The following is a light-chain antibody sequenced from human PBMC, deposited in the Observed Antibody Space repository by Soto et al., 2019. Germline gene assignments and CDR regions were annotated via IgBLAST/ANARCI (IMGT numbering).Light chain of an antibody. Sequence: QSVLTQPPSVSGAPGQRVTISCTGSSSNIGAGYDVHWYQQLPGTAPKLLIYGNSNRPSGVPDRFSGSKSGTSASLAITGLQAEDEADYYCQSYDSSLSGYDFGTGTKSPS. CDR3: QSYDSSLSGYD. CDR1: SSNIGAGYD. J-gene: IGLJ1*01. V-gene: IGLV1-40*01. CDR2: GNS.